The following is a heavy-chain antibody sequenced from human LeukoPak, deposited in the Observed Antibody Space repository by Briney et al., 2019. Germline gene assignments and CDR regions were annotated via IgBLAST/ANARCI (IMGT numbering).Heavy chain of an antibody. CDR3: ARGGTYSWDGLDI. V-gene: IGHV3-74*01. Sequence: GGSLRLSCTASGFTFSSYWIHWVRQAPGKGLVWVSTLNSAGSITPYADSVKGRFTISRDNAKNTLYLQMNSLRAEDTAVYYCARGGTYSWDGLDIWGQGTMVTVSS. J-gene: IGHJ3*02. CDR2: LNSAGSIT. CDR1: GFTFSSYW. D-gene: IGHD1-26*01.